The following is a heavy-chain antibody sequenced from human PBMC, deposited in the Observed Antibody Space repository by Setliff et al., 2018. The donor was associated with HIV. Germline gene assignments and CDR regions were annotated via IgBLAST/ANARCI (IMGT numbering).Heavy chain of an antibody. CDR2: ISAYKGNT. CDR1: CYTFTSYG. V-gene: IGHV1-18*01. J-gene: IGHJ4*02. D-gene: IGHD3-10*01. CDR3: ARDYYGSGSYFILDY. Sequence: ASVQVSCKASCYTFTSYGMSWVRQAPGQGLEWMGWISAYKGNTHYAQKLQGRVTMITDTSTSTAYMERRSLRSDDTAVYYCARDYYGSGSYFILDYWGPGTLVTVSS.